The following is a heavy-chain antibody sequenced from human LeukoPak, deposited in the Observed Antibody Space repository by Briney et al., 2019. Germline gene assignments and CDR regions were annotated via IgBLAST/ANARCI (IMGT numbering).Heavy chain of an antibody. J-gene: IGHJ4*02. V-gene: IGHV3-48*04. D-gene: IGHD5-12*01. Sequence: GGSLRLSCAASGFTFSSHWMTWVRQAPGKGLEWVSYISSSGSTIYYADSVKGRFTISRDNAKNSLYLQMNSLRAEDTAVYYCAREGYSGYDYVWDYWGQGTLVTVSS. CDR1: GFTFSSHW. CDR3: AREGYSGYDYVWDY. CDR2: ISSSGSTI.